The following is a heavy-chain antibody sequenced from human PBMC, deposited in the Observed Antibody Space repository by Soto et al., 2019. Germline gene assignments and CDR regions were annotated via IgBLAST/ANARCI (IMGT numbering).Heavy chain of an antibody. J-gene: IGHJ4*02. CDR3: ASTSGYYYDSSGYYEDY. V-gene: IGHV3-21*01. CDR1: GFTFSSYS. D-gene: IGHD3-22*01. Sequence: PGGSLRLSCAASGFTFSSYSMNWVRQAPGKGLEWVSSISSSSSYIYYADSVKGRFTISRDNAKNSLYLQMNSLRAEDTAVYYCASTSGYYYDSSGYYEDYWGQGTRVTVSS. CDR2: ISSSSSYI.